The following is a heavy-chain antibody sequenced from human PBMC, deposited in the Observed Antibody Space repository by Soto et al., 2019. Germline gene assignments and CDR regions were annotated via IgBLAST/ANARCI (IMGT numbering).Heavy chain of an antibody. V-gene: IGHV1-69*13. J-gene: IGHJ4*02. D-gene: IGHD3-9*01. CDR3: ARAEVLRYFDWFYPFDY. Sequence: ASLKVSCKASGGTFSSYAISWVRQAPGQGLEWMGGIIPIFGTANYAQKFQGRVTITADESTSTAYMELSSLRSEDTAVYYCARAEVLRYFDWFYPFDYWGQGTLVTVSS. CDR2: IIPIFGTA. CDR1: GGTFSSYA.